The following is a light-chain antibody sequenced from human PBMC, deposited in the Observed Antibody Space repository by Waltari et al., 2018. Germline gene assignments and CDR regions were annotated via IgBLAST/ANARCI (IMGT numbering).Light chain of an antibody. CDR2: GDT. CDR1: SSNIGAGYR. CDR3: QAYDSGLGGVL. J-gene: IGLJ2*01. Sequence: QSVLTQPPSVSGAPGQRVTVSCTGSSSNIGAGYRVHWYQQVQGSAPKLLIYGDTNGPSGVPDRFSASKSGTSASLAIAGLLAEDEAEYYGQAYDSGLGGVLFGGGTKLTVL. V-gene: IGLV1-40*01.